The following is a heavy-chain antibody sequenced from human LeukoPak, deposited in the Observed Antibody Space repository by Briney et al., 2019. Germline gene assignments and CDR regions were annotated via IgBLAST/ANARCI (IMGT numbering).Heavy chain of an antibody. Sequence: PSETLSLTCTVSGGSISSGSYYWGWIRQPPGKGLEWIGEINHSGSTNYNPSLKSRVTISVDTSKNQFSLKLSSVTAADTAVYYCARPYADYWGQGTLVTVSS. V-gene: IGHV4-39*07. CDR2: INHSGST. CDR3: ARPYADY. J-gene: IGHJ4*02. D-gene: IGHD2-2*01. CDR1: GGSISSGSYY.